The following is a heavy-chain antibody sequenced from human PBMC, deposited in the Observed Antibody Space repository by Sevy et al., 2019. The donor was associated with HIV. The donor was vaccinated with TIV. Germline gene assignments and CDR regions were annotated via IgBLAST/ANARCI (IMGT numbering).Heavy chain of an antibody. D-gene: IGHD1-26*01. V-gene: IGHV3-7*03. J-gene: IGHJ5*02. CDR1: GFNFRNFW. CDR3: VRDKKVGASILDA. Sequence: GGSLRLSCVASGFNFRNFWMSWVRQAPGKGLECVADIKQDGSEAYYVDSVKGRFTISRDNAKNSLYLQMNSLRDEDMAMYFCVRDKKVGASILDAWGQGTPVTVSS. CDR2: IKQDGSEA.